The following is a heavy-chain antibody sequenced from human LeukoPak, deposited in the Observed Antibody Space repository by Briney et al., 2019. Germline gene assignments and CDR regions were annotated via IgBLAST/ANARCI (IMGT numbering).Heavy chain of an antibody. CDR3: ASVGFKGWFDP. CDR1: GGSISRYY. V-gene: IGHV4-59*01. CDR2: KDYSGST. Sequence: PSETLSLTCTVSGGSISRYYWSWIRQPPGKGLEWIGYKDYSGSTNYNRSLKSRVTISVDTSKNQFSLKLSSVTAADTAVYYCASVGFKGWFDPWGQGTLVTVSS. D-gene: IGHD1-26*01. J-gene: IGHJ5*02.